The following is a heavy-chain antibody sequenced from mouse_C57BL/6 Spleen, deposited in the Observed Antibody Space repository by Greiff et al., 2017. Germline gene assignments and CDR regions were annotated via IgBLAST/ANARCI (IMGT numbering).Heavy chain of an antibody. V-gene: IGHV3-1*01. J-gene: IGHJ3*01. Sequence: EVKLVESGPGMVKPSQSLSLTCTVTGYSITSGYDWHWIRHFPGNKLEWMGYISYSGSTNYNPSPKSRISITHDTSKNHFFLKLNSVTTEDTATYYCARGGGPWFAYWGQGTLVTVSA. CDR3: ARGGGPWFAY. CDR2: ISYSGST. CDR1: GYSITSGYD.